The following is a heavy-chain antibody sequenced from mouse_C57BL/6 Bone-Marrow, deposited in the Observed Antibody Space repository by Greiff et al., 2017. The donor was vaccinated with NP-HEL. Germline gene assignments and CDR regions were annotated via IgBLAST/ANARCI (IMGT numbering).Heavy chain of an antibody. CDR1: GYTFTNYW. CDR3: ASYYYYAMDY. J-gene: IGHJ4*01. V-gene: IGHV1-63*01. Sequence: QVQLKESGAELVRPGTSVKMSCKASGYTFTNYWIGWAKQRPGHGLEWIGDIYPGGGYTNYNEKFKGKATLTADKSSSTAYMQFSSLTSEDSAIYYCASYYYYAMDYWGQGTSVTVSS. D-gene: IGHD1-1*01. CDR2: IYPGGGYT.